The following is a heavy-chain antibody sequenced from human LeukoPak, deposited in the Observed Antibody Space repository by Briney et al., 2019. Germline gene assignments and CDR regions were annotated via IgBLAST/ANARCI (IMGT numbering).Heavy chain of an antibody. CDR2: INPSGGST. J-gene: IGHJ4*02. CDR1: GYRFTSYD. D-gene: IGHD2-2*01. V-gene: IGHV1-46*01. CDR3: ARDGPTAAPFDY. Sequence: ASVKVSCKASGYRFTSYDMDWVRQAPGQGLEWMGIINPSGGSTSYAQGFQGRVAMTRDTSTTTVYMEVNSLTSEDTAVYFCARDGPTAAPFDYWGQGALVTVSS.